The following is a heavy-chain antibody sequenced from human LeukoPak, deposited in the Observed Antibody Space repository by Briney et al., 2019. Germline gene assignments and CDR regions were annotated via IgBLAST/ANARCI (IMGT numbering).Heavy chain of an antibody. Sequence: SQTLSLTCAISGDSVSSNSAAWNWIRQSPSRGLEWLGRTYYRSKWYNDYAVSVKSRITINPDTSQNQFSLQLNSVTPEDTAVYYCARDLPSIAAAGTMFDYWGQGTLVTVSS. V-gene: IGHV6-1*01. CDR1: GDSVSSNSAA. CDR2: TYYRSKWYN. D-gene: IGHD6-13*01. CDR3: ARDLPSIAAAGTMFDY. J-gene: IGHJ4*02.